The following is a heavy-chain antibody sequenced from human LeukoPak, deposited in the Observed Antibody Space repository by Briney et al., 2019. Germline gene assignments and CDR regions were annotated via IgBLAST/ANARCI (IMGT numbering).Heavy chain of an antibody. CDR2: TYYRSKCYN. CDR3: ARYGIYYAHYYYYGMDV. D-gene: IGHD2-8*01. J-gene: IGHJ6*02. Sequence: SQALSHTCAISGDTLSSNSAPWKCTRHSRSGGLEWLGMTYYRSKCYNGYSVSVKSRITISPDTSKNQFSMQLNSETPEDTAVYYCARYGIYYAHYYYYGMDVWGQRTTVTVS. CDR1: GDTLSSNSAP. V-gene: IGHV6-1*01.